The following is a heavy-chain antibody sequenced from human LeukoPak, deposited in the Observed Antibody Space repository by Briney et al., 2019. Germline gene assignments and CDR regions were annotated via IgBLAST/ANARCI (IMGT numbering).Heavy chain of an antibody. J-gene: IGHJ4*02. CDR1: GGTFSSYA. V-gene: IGHV1-69*05. Sequence: GASVKVSCKASGGTFSSYAISWVRQAPGPGLEWRGGIIPIFGTANYAQQFQRRVTITTDESTSTDYMELNSLRSEDTAVYYCARGGYYYDSSGYYHFDYWGQGTLVTVSS. CDR2: IIPIFGTA. D-gene: IGHD3-22*01. CDR3: ARGGYYYDSSGYYHFDY.